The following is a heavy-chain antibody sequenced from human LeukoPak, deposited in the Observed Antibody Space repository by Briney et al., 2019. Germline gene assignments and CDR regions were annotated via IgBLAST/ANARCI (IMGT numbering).Heavy chain of an antibody. CDR1: GGSISSGGYY. Sequence: PSETLSLTCTVSGGSISSGGYYWSWIRQPPGKGLEWIGSIYYSGSTYYNPSLKSRVTISVDTSKNQFSLKLSSVTAADTAVYYCARYCSGGSCYFYWGQGTLVTVSS. V-gene: IGHV4-39*07. CDR2: IYYSGST. D-gene: IGHD2-15*01. CDR3: ARYCSGGSCYFY. J-gene: IGHJ4*02.